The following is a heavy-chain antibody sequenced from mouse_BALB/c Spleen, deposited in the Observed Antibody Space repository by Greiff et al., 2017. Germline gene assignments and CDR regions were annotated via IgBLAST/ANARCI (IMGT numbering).Heavy chain of an antibody. V-gene: IGHV1-82*01. CDR3: ADCYGSSLDY. D-gene: IGHD1-1*01. Sequence: QVQLKQSGPELVKPGASVKISCKASGYAFSSSWMNWVKQRPGQGLEWIGRIYPGDGDTNYNGKFKGKATMTADKSSSTAYMQLSSLTSEDAAVYFCADCYGSSLDYWGQGTTLTVSS. CDR2: IYPGDGDT. CDR1: GYAFSSSW. J-gene: IGHJ2*01.